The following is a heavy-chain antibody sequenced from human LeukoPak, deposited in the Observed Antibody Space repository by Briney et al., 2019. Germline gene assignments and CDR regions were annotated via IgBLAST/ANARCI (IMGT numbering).Heavy chain of an antibody. V-gene: IGHV1-69*06. CDR1: GYTFTSYD. CDR2: IIPIFGTA. CDR3: AWKLGYCSGGSCYQEKNYYYYYYMDV. Sequence: GASVKVSCKASGYTFTSYDIDWVRQAPGQGLEWMGGIIPIFGTANYAQKFQGRVTITAYKSTSTAYMELSSLRSEDTAVYYCAWKLGYCSGGSCYQEKNYYYYYYMDVWGKGTTVTVSS. J-gene: IGHJ6*03. D-gene: IGHD2-15*01.